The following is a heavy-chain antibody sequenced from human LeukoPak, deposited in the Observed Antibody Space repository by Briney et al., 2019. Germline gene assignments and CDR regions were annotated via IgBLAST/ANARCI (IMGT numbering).Heavy chain of an antibody. CDR1: GFTFSSHW. CDR2: INSDGSST. CDR3: ARAYKDRSLAGKKEFFQH. J-gene: IGHJ1*01. V-gene: IGHV3-74*01. D-gene: IGHD6-19*01. Sequence: GGSLRLSCAASGFTFSSHWMHWVRQAPGKGLVWVSRINSDGSSTDYADSVKGRFTISRDNTKNTLYLQMNSLRAEDTAVYYCARAYKDRSLAGKKEFFQHWGQGTLVTVSS.